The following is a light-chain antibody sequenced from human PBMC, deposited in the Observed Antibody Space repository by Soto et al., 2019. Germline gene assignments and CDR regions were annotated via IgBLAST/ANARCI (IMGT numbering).Light chain of an antibody. CDR3: QQTFSPPYP. J-gene: IGKJ2*01. CDR2: VSS. CDR1: QSISNS. Sequence: DIQMTQSLSSLSASVGDTVTITCRASQSISNSFSWDQQNPGKAAKFLIYVSSTLQRGVPSRFSGSGSGTDFTLTNSSVQREDVATYYFQQTFSPPYPFGQGTKLEIK. V-gene: IGKV1-39*01.